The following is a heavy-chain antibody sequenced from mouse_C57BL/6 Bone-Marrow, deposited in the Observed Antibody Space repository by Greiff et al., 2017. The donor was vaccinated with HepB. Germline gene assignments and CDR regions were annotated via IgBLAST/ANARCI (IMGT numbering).Heavy chain of an antibody. CDR1: GYTFTDYY. Sequence: EVQLQQSGPVLVKPGASVKMSCKASGYTFTDYYMNWVKQSHGKSLEWIGVINPYNGGTSYNQKFKGKATLTVDKSSSTAYMELNSLTSEDSAVYYCARWGYNYFDYWGQGTTLTVSS. V-gene: IGHV1-19*01. CDR3: ARWGYNYFDY. J-gene: IGHJ2*01. CDR2: INPYNGGT. D-gene: IGHD2-2*01.